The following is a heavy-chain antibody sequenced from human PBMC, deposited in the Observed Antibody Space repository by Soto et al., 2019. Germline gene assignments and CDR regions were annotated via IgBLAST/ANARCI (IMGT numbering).Heavy chain of an antibody. CDR3: ARDGGTYFWSGYRYYFAY. V-gene: IGHV1-69*01. CDR1: AGTFSSYA. D-gene: IGHD3-3*01. J-gene: IGHJ4*02. CDR2: IIAIFGTA. Sequence: QVQLVQSGAEVKKPGSSVKVSCKSSAGTFSSYAISWVRQAPGQVLEWMGVIIAIFGTANYAQKFQGRVTITADESTSTAYMELSSLRSEDPAVYYSARDGGTYFWSGYRYYFAYWGQGTLVTVSS.